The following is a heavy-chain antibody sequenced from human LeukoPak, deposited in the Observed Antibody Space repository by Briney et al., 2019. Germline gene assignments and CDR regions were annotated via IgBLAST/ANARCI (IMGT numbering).Heavy chain of an antibody. Sequence: GGSLRLSCAASGFTVSSNYMTWVRQTPGKGLEWVSVIYSGGSTYYADSVKGRFTISRDNSKNTLYLQMNSLRVEDTAVYYCAREGRSSGWSIDYWGQGTLVTVSS. CDR1: GFTVSSNY. CDR3: AREGRSSGWSIDY. J-gene: IGHJ4*02. V-gene: IGHV3-53*01. CDR2: IYSGGST. D-gene: IGHD6-19*01.